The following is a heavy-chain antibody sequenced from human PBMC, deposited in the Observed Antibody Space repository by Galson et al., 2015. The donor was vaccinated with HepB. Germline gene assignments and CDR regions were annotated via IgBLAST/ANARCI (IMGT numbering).Heavy chain of an antibody. CDR1: GFTFSSYW. D-gene: IGHD3-10*01. CDR2: INQDGSSK. CDR3: ARRISLVRGIITKPDYYYGMDV. Sequence: SLRLSCAASGFTFSSYWMNWVRQAPGKGLEWVAHINQDGSSKYYVDSVKGRFTISRDNAKDSVYLQLDSLRAEDTAVYYCARRISLVRGIITKPDYYYGMDVWGQGTTVPVAS. J-gene: IGHJ6*02. V-gene: IGHV3-7*03.